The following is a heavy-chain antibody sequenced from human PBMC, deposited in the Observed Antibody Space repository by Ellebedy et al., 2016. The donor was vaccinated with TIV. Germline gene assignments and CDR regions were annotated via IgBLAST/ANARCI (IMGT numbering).Heavy chain of an antibody. Sequence: GESLKISXAASGFTFSSYVMHWVRQAPGKGLEWVAGISYDGRNKHYADSVKGRFTISRDNSKNTLYLQMNSLRAEDTAVYYCARLVGVLATYDAFDIWGQGTMVTVSS. J-gene: IGHJ3*02. CDR3: ARLVGVLATYDAFDI. D-gene: IGHD3-16*01. CDR1: GFTFSSYV. V-gene: IGHV3-30*04. CDR2: ISYDGRNK.